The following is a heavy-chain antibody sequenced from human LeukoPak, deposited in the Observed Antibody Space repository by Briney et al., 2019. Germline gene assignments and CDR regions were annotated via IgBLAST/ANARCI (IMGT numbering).Heavy chain of an antibody. CDR1: GYSFTSYW. CDR2: IYPGDSDT. V-gene: IGHV5-51*01. D-gene: IGHD6-19*01. J-gene: IGHJ4*02. CDR3: ARPRGDSSGWYYYFDY. Sequence: GESLKISCKGSGYSFTSYWSGWVRQMPGKGLEWMGIIYPGDSDTRYSPSFQGQVTISADKSISTAYLQWSSLKASDTAMYYCARPRGDSSGWYYYFDYWGQGTLVTVSS.